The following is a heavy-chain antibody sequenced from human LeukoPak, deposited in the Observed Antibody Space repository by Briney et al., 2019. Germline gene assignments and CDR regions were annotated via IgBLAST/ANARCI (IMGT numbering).Heavy chain of an antibody. CDR3: AREKVVPAATIYYYYGMDV. D-gene: IGHD2-2*01. V-gene: IGHV3-48*01. CDR2: ITASGTAM. CDR1: KFTFSNYG. Sequence: PGGSLRLSCTASKFTFSNYGMQWVRQAPGKGLEWVSHITASGTAMFYADSVKGRFTISRDNAKNSLYLQMNSLRAEDTAVYYCAREKVVPAATIYYYYGMDVWGQGTTVTVSS. J-gene: IGHJ6*02.